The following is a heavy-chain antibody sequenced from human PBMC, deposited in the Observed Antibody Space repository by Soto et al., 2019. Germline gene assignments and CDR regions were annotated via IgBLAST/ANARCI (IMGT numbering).Heavy chain of an antibody. CDR2: IIPIFGTA. J-gene: IGHJ4*02. D-gene: IGHD3-10*01. Sequence: QVQLVQSGAEVKKPGSSVKVSCKASGGTFSSYAISWVRQAPGQGLEWMGGIIPIFGTANYAQKLQGRVTITADESTSTAYRELRSLRSEDTAVYYCARERKYDYGSRCIYYFDYWGQGTLVTVSS. CDR3: ARERKYDYGSRCIYYFDY. V-gene: IGHV1-69*01. CDR1: GGTFSSYA.